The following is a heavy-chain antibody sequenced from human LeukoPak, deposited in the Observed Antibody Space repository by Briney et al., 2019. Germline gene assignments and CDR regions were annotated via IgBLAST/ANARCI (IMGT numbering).Heavy chain of an antibody. CDR2: ISGSGGST. D-gene: IGHD5-12*01. J-gene: IGHJ5*02. CDR1: GFTFSSYA. V-gene: IGHV3-23*01. Sequence: GGSLRLSCAASGFTFSSYAMSWVRQAPGKGLEWVSAISGSGGSTYFADSVKGRFTISRDNSKNTLYPQMNSLRAEDTAVYYCAKTSGYRRFDPWGQGTLVTVSS. CDR3: AKTSGYRRFDP.